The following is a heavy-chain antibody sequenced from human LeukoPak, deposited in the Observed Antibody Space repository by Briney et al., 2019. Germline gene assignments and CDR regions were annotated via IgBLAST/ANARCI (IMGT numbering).Heavy chain of an antibody. CDR2: ISWNSGSI. Sequence: PGRSPSLPCAASGFTFDDYAMHWVRQAPGKGLEWASGISWNSGSIGYADSVKGRFTISRDNAKNSLYLQMNSLRAEDTALYYCAKEPMSARDPRFFWGRGTLDTVSS. CDR1: GFTFDDYA. D-gene: IGHD3-3*01. J-gene: IGHJ4*02. V-gene: IGHV3-9*01. CDR3: AKEPMSARDPRFF.